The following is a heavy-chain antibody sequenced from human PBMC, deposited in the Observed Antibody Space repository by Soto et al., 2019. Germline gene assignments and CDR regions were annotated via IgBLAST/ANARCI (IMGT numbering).Heavy chain of an antibody. CDR2: SSPRGDTI. Sequence: QSXVSLRLSCVASGFSLANYPMNWVRQTPGKGLEWISYSSPRGDTIYYADSVEGRFTISRDNARNSLSLHMSSLRDEDSALYYCAKGPHTNVGWPYYFESWGQGVPVTVSS. CDR1: GFSLANYP. J-gene: IGHJ4*02. CDR3: AKGPHTNVGWPYYFES. V-gene: IGHV3-48*02. D-gene: IGHD6-19*01.